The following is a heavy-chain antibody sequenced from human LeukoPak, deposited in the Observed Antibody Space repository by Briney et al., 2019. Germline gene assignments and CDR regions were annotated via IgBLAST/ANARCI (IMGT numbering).Heavy chain of an antibody. CDR1: GYTSTGYY. CDR2: INPSGGST. J-gene: IGHJ4*02. Sequence: ASVKVSCKASGYTSTGYYMHWVRQAPGQGLEWMGIINPSGGSTSYAQKFQGRVTMTRDTSTSTVYMELSSLRSEDTAVYYCARSGVRGVIGDYWGQGTLVTVSS. CDR3: ARSGVRGVIGDY. V-gene: IGHV1-46*01. D-gene: IGHD3-10*01.